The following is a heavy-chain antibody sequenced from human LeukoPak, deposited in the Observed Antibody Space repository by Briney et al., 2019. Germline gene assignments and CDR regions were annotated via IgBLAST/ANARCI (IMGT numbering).Heavy chain of an antibody. CDR3: ARYYGDSGSQYYFDY. V-gene: IGHV3-15*01. CDR2: IKSKTDGGTT. CDR1: GFTFSDAW. D-gene: IGHD3-22*01. J-gene: IGHJ4*02. Sequence: PGGSLRLSCAASGFTFSDAWMSWVRQAPGKGLEWVGRIKSKTDGGTTDYAAPVKGRFTISRDDSKSTLYLQMNSLKIEDTAVYYCARYYGDSGSQYYFDYWGQGTLVTVSS.